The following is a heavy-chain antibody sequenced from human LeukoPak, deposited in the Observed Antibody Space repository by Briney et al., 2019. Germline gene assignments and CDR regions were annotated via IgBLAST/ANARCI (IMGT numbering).Heavy chain of an antibody. V-gene: IGHV3-30-3*01. CDR1: GFTFSSYA. CDR2: ISYDGSNK. J-gene: IGHJ4*02. D-gene: IGHD3-22*01. Sequence: GRSLRLSCAASGFTFSSYAMHWVRQAPGKGLEWVAVISYDGSNKYYADSVKGRFTISRDISKNTLYLQMNSLRAEDTAVYYCAREGWDYYDSSGPFDYWGQGTLVTVSS. CDR3: AREGWDYYDSSGPFDY.